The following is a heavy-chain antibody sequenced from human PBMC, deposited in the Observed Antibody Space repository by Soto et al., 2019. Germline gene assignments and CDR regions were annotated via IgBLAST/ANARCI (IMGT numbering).Heavy chain of an antibody. CDR1: GGSVFSDCGA. Sequence: RALSRTCAISGGSVFSDCGAWNWIKQSPTRGLEWLGRTYYRSKWYNDYAVSVKSRIIINPDTSKNQFSLQLNSVTPEDTAVYYSARDPGYSGWYKFDYWGQGSLVTGLL. CDR3: ARDPGYSGWYKFDY. D-gene: IGHD5-12*01. J-gene: IGHJ4*02. CDR2: TYYRSKWYN. V-gene: IGHV6-1*01.